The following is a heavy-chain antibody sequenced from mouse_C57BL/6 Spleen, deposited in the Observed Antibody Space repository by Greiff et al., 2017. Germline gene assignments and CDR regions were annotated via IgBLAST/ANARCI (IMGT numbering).Heavy chain of an antibody. CDR1: GYSFTSYY. J-gene: IGHJ2*01. CDR2: LSPGRGTT. Sequence: VTLMESGPELVQPGASVKISCKASGYSFTSYYIHWVKQRPGPGLAWIGWLSPGRGTTTYNEKFKGKATLTADTSSSTDYMQLSSLTSEDSAVYYCALITTVVRPLDYWGQGTTLTVSS. D-gene: IGHD1-1*01. V-gene: IGHV1-66*01. CDR3: ALITTVVRPLDY.